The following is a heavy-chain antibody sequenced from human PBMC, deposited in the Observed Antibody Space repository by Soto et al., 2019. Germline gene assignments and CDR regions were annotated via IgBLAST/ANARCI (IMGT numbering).Heavy chain of an antibody. D-gene: IGHD3-16*01. Sequence: PGESLNISCKGSEYRINNYWIGWVRQMPGKGLEWIGIIYPGDSDSTYSPFFEGQVTMSVDKSISTAYLQWSSLKASDSATYYCARQGSNGAYVYFPMDVWGQGTTVTVSS. CDR3: ARQGSNGAYVYFPMDV. J-gene: IGHJ6*02. CDR1: EYRINNYW. V-gene: IGHV5-51*01. CDR2: IYPGDSDS.